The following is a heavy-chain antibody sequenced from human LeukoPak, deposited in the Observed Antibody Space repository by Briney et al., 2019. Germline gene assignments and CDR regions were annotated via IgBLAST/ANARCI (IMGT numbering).Heavy chain of an antibody. J-gene: IGHJ3*02. Sequence: GGSLRLSCEASGFTFSTYWIHWVRQAPGKGLEWVSGIIWNGGSTGYADSVKGRFTISRDNAKNSLYLQMNSLRAEDTALYYCARDQRVAVAATGAFDIWGQGTMVTVSS. CDR3: ARDQRVAVAATGAFDI. CDR1: GFTFSTYW. CDR2: IIWNGGST. V-gene: IGHV3-20*04. D-gene: IGHD6-19*01.